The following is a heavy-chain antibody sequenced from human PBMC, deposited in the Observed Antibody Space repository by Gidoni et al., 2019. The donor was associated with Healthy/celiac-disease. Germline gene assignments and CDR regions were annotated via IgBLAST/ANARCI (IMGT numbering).Heavy chain of an antibody. CDR1: GFTFSGYG. CDR2: ISYDGSNK. Sequence: QVQLVESGGGVVQPGRSLRLSCAASGFTFSGYGMHWVRQAPCKGLEWVAVISYDGSNKYYADSVKGQFTISRDNSKNTLYLQMNSLRAEDTAVYYCAKEIHYGDYGIDYWGQGTLVTVSS. D-gene: IGHD4-17*01. J-gene: IGHJ4*02. CDR3: AKEIHYGDYGIDY. V-gene: IGHV3-30*18.